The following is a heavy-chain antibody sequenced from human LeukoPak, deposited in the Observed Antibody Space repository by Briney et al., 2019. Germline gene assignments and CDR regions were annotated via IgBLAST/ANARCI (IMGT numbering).Heavy chain of an antibody. CDR2: IYHSGST. CDR1: GDSISSNGYY. Sequence: SETLSLTCTVSGDSISSNGYYWGWIRQPPGKGLEWIGYIYHSGSTYYNPSLKSRVTISVDRSKNQFSLKLSSVTAADTAVYYCARGLGDSDAFDIWGQGTMVTVSS. D-gene: IGHD2-21*01. J-gene: IGHJ3*02. V-gene: IGHV4-30-2*01. CDR3: ARGLGDSDAFDI.